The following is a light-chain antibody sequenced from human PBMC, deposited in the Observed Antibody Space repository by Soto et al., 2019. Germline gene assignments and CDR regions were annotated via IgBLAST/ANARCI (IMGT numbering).Light chain of an antibody. J-gene: IGKJ1*01. V-gene: IGKV1-39*01. CDR1: QTIGNY. CDR2: AAS. CDR3: QQSYATPRT. Sequence: DIQMTQSPSSLSASVGDRVTITCRASQTIGNYLNWYQQKPGKAPELLMYAASTLQSGVPSRFSGSGSGTDFTLNIRSMQTEDFATYYCQQSYATPRTFGQGTKVDIK.